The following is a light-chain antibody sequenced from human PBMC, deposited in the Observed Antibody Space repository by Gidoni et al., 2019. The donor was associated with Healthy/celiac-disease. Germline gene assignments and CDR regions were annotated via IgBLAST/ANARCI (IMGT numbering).Light chain of an antibody. CDR2: AAS. CDR3: QQYGSSPGT. Sequence: PGERATLSCVASQSVSSSYLAWYQQQPGLAPRLLIYAASRRATGIPDRFSGSGSGTDFPLTISRLEPDAFAVYYCQQYGSSPGTFGQGTKVEIK. V-gene: IGKV3D-20*01. CDR1: QSVSSSY. J-gene: IGKJ1*01.